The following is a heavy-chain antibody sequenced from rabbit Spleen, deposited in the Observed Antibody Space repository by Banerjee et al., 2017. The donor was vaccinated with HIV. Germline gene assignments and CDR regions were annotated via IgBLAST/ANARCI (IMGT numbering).Heavy chain of an antibody. D-gene: IGHD1-1*01. Sequence: QSLEESGGGLVKPGASLTLTCKASGFSFSSGYDMCWVRQAPGKGLQWIACINAVTGKAVYATWAKGRFTFSKTSSTTVTLQMTSLTAADTATYFCARDLPDIIGWNFGWWGPGTLVTVS. V-gene: IGHV1S40*01. CDR3: ARDLPDIIGWNFGW. J-gene: IGHJ4*01. CDR2: INAVTGKA. CDR1: GFSFSSGYD.